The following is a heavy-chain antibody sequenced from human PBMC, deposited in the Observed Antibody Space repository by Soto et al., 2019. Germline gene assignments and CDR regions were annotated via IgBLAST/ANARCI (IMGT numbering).Heavy chain of an antibody. CDR1: GGSFPGHS. CDR2: LNHSGRV. V-gene: IGHV4-34*01. D-gene: IGHD3-22*01. CDR3: STRAYDTNGYYRFEP. J-gene: IGHJ5*01. Sequence: PSATLSLTCAFDGGSFPGHSCTWPLQSPGKGLEWIGDLNHSGRVNSSPSLKSRVTISLDTSKNQFSLTLSAVTAADTAMYYCSTRAYDTNGYYRFEPWGQGTLVTVS.